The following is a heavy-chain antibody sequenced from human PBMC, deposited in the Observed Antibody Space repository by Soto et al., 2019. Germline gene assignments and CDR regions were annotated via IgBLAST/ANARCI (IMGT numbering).Heavy chain of an antibody. D-gene: IGHD2-2*01. CDR2: INWNGGST. J-gene: IGHJ6*03. CDR3: ARGPLGYCSSAPCSPHYYYQYMDV. V-gene: IGHV3-20*01. CDR1: GFTFSSYG. Sequence: GGSLRLSCAASGFTFSSYGMHWVRQAPGKGLEWVSGINWNGGSTAYADSVKGRFTISRDNAKNSLYLQMHSLRVEDTALYHCARGPLGYCSSAPCSPHYYYQYMDVWGKGTRVTVSS.